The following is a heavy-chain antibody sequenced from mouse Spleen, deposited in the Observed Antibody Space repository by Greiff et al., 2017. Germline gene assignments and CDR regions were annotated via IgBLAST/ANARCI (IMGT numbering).Heavy chain of an antibody. CDR1: GFTFSDYG. D-gene: IGHD1-2*01. J-gene: IGHJ4*01. Sequence: EVKLVESGGGLVKPGGSLKLSCAASGFTFSDYGMHWVRQAPEQGLEWVAYISRGSSTIYYADTVKGRSTIPRDNAKNTLFLQLTSLTSEDTAMYYCARDYGYGYAMDYWGQGTSVTVSS. CDR2: ISRGSSTI. V-gene: IGHV5-17*01. CDR3: ARDYGYGYAMDY.